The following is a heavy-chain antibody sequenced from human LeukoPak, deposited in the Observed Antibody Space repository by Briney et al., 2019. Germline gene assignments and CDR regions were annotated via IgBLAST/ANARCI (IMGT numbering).Heavy chain of an antibody. D-gene: IGHD4-17*01. CDR3: ARARPDYGDYWWFDP. Sequence: GASVKVSCKASGYTFTGYYMHWVRQAPGQGLEWMGWINPNSGGTNYAQKFQGRVTMTRDTSISTAYMELSRLRSDDTAVYYCARARPDYGDYWWFDPWGQETLVTVSS. CDR1: GYTFTGYY. J-gene: IGHJ5*02. V-gene: IGHV1-2*02. CDR2: INPNSGGT.